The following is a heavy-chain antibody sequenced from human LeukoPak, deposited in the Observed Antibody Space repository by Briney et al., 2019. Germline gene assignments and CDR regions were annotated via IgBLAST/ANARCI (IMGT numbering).Heavy chain of an antibody. CDR1: GGTFSSYA. D-gene: IGHD2-2*03. V-gene: IGHV1-2*02. Sequence: ASVKVSCKASGGTFSSYAISWVRQAPGQGLEWMGWIAPKSGASNFAPKLQDRVTLTRDTSFSTAYMEVSGLRSDDTAIYYCARDGSVESGHYYFDYWGQGTLVTVSS. CDR3: ARDGSVESGHYYFDY. CDR2: IAPKSGAS. J-gene: IGHJ4*02.